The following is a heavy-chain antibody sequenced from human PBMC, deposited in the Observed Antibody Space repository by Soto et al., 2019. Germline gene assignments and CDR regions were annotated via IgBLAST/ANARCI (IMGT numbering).Heavy chain of an antibody. D-gene: IGHD5-12*01. J-gene: IGHJ4*02. CDR2: IDENGGGK. CDR1: GFTFSRYW. CDR3: AASSWYDRLF. Sequence: GGSLRLSCGASGFTFSRYWMSWVRQAPGKGLEFVANIDENGGGKYYVDSIKGRFTISRDNAENSLYLQMSSLSAEDTAVYYCAASSWYDRLFWGQGSLVTV. V-gene: IGHV3-7*05.